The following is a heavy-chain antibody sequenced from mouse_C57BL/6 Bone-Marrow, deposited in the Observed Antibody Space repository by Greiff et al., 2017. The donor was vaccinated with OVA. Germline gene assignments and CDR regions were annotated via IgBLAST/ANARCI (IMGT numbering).Heavy chain of an antibody. CDR3: ARKDYGSYWYFDV. CDR2: INYDGSST. Sequence: EVHLVESEGGLVQPGSSMKLSCTASGFTFSDYYMAWVRQVPEKGLEWVANINYDGSSTYYLDSLKSRFIISRDNAKNILYLQMSSLKSEDTATYYCARKDYGSYWYFDVWGTGTTVTVSS. D-gene: IGHD1-1*01. V-gene: IGHV5-16*01. J-gene: IGHJ1*03. CDR1: GFTFSDYY.